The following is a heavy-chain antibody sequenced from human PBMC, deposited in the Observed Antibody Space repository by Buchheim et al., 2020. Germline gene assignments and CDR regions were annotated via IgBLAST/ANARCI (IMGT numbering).Heavy chain of an antibody. CDR3: ARGDDL. J-gene: IGHJ2*01. V-gene: IGHV1-69*06. CDR1: GGTFSSAV. D-gene: IGHD3-16*01. Sequence: QLVQSGAEVKRPGSSVKVSCRASGGTFSSAVIGWVRHAPGYGLEWMGGIIPVFGTLNYAQKFQGRLSIAADRSTSTVYMELSSLTSDDTAVYFCARGDDLWGRGTL. CDR2: IIPVFGTL.